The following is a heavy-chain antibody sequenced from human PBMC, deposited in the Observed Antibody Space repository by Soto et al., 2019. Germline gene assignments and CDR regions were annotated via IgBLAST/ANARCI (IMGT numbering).Heavy chain of an antibody. CDR3: ARHFPFVAAAGIDY. J-gene: IGHJ4*02. V-gene: IGHV4-39*01. CDR2: IYYSGST. Sequence: SETLSLTCTVSGGSISSSSYYWGWIRQPPGKGLEWIGSIYYSGSTYYNPSLKSRVTISVDTSKNQFSLKLSSVTAADTAVYYCARHFPFVAAAGIDYWGQGTLVTVSS. D-gene: IGHD6-13*01. CDR1: GGSISSSSYY.